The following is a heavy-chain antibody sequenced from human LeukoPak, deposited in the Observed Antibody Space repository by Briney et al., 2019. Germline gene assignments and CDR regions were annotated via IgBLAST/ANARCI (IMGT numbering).Heavy chain of an antibody. CDR2: INHSGST. J-gene: IGHJ4*02. Sequence: PSETLSLTCAVYGGSFSGYYWSWIRQPPGKGLEWIGEINHSGSTNYNPSLKSRVTISVDTSKNQFSLKLSSVTAADTAVYYCARARPGGVYDSSGIAFDYWGQGTLVTVSS. CDR1: GGSFSGYY. D-gene: IGHD3-22*01. CDR3: ARARPGGVYDSSGIAFDY. V-gene: IGHV4-34*01.